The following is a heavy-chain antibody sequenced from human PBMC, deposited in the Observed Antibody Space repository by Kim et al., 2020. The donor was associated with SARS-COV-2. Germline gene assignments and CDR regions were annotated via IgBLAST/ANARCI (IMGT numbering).Heavy chain of an antibody. J-gene: IGHJ6*02. V-gene: IGHV1-18*04. Sequence: ASVKVSCKASGYTFTSYGISWVRQAPGQGLEWMGWISAYNGNTNYAQKLQGRVTMTTDTSTSTAYMELRSLRSDDTAVYYCARDFCTNGVCYLDGMDVWGQGTTVTVSS. CDR2: ISAYNGNT. CDR1: GYTFTSYG. CDR3: ARDFCTNGVCYLDGMDV. D-gene: IGHD2-8*01.